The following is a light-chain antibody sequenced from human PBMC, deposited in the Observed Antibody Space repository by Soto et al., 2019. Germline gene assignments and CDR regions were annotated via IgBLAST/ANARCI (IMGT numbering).Light chain of an antibody. CDR1: QSVSSNY. J-gene: IGKJ1*01. CDR3: HQYGYSSWT. CDR2: ATS. Sequence: EIVLTQSPGTLSLSPGERATLSCRASQSVSSNYLAWYQQKPGQAPRLLIYATSSRATGIPDRFSGGGSGTDFTLAISRLEPEDFAVYYCHQYGYSSWTFGQGTKVEIK. V-gene: IGKV3-20*01.